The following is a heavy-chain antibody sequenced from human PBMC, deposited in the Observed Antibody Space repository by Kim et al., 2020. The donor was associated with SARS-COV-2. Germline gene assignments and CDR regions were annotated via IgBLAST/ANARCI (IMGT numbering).Heavy chain of an antibody. Sequence: ASVKVSCKASGYTFTSYAMNWVRQAPGQGLEWMGWINTNTGNPTYAQGFTGRFVFSLDTSVSTAYLQISSLKAEDTAVYYCASSITIFGVVISYTTAVYWGQGTLVTVSS. J-gene: IGHJ4*02. CDR1: GYTFTSYA. D-gene: IGHD3-3*01. CDR2: INTNTGNP. CDR3: ASSITIFGVVISYTTAVY. V-gene: IGHV7-4-1*02.